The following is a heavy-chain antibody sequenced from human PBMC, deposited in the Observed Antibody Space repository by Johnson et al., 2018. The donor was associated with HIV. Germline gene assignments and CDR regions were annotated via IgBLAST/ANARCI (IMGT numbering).Heavy chain of an antibody. CDR1: GFTFSDYY. J-gene: IGHJ3*02. D-gene: IGHD2-15*01. CDR2: ISTSAGTI. V-gene: IGHV3-11*04. CDR3: ARSRDCSGGSCPDAFDI. Sequence: QMQLVESGGGLVKPGGSLRLSCVASGFTFSDYYMTWIRQAPGKGLEWVSYISTSAGTISSAVTVKGRFSISRDNAQNSLYLQMNSRRAEDTAVYYCARSRDCSGGSCPDAFDIWGQGTMVTVSS.